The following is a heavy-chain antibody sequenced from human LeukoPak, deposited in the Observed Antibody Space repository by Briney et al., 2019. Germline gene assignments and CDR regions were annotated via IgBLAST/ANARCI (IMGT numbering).Heavy chain of an antibody. CDR3: ARPISTYYYDSSGYYHSYYFDY. CDR1: GFTFSSYW. V-gene: IGHV3-7*03. Sequence: PGGSLRLSCAASGFTFSSYWMSWVRQAPGKGLEWVANIKQDGSEKYYVDSVKGRFTTSRDNAKNSLYLQMNSLRAEDTAVYYCARPISTYYYDSSGYYHSYYFDYWGQGTLVTVSS. CDR2: IKQDGSEK. D-gene: IGHD3-22*01. J-gene: IGHJ4*02.